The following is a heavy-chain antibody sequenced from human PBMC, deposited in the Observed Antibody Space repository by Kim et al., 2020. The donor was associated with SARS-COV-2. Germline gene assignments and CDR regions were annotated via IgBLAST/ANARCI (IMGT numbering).Heavy chain of an antibody. V-gene: IGHV3-53*01. CDR1: GFTVSSNY. Sequence: GGSLRLSCAASGFTVSSNYMSWVRQAPGKGLEWVSVIYSGGSTYYADSVKGRFTISRDNSKNTLYLQMNSLRAEDTAVYYCARTPSIAAPVDVWGQGTTVTVSS. CDR2: IYSGGST. CDR3: ARTPSIAAPVDV. J-gene: IGHJ6*02. D-gene: IGHD6-13*01.